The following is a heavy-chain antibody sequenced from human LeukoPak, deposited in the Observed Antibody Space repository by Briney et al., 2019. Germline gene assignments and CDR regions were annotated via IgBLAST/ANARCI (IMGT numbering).Heavy chain of an antibody. Sequence: GGSLRLSCAASGFTFSNYGLSWVRQAPGKGLEWVSGITGSGGSTYYADSVKGRFTISRDNAKNSLYLQMNSLRAEDTAIYYCARQSGTMVTTRFDYWGQGTLVTVSS. CDR3: ARQSGTMVTTRFDY. CDR1: GFTFSNYG. J-gene: IGHJ4*02. CDR2: ITGSGGST. D-gene: IGHD4-17*01. V-gene: IGHV3-23*01.